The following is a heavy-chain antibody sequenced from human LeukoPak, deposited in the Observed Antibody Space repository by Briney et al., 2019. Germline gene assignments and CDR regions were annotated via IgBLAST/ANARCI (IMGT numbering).Heavy chain of an antibody. V-gene: IGHV3-15*07. CDR2: IKGETNDETT. D-gene: IGHD1-26*01. CDR1: GVTFSNAW. Sequence: GGSLRLSCAASGVTFSNAWMNWVRQAPGKGLEWVGRIKGETNDETTDYAAPVKDRFIISRDDSRNTLYLQMNSLKSEDTAVYYCATIGRGTIDYWGQGILVTVSS. J-gene: IGHJ4*02. CDR3: ATIGRGTIDY.